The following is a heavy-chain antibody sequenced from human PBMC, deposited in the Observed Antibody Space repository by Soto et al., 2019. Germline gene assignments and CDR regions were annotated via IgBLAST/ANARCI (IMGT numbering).Heavy chain of an antibody. CDR2: ISAYNGNT. J-gene: IGHJ1*01. V-gene: IGHV1-18*01. Sequence: AGVTVSCKASGYTFTSYGISWVRQAPGQGREWMGWISAYNGNTNYAQKLQGRVTMTTDTSTSTAYMELRSLRSEDTAVYNCAREPPVTYSSGWYGYFQHWGQGTLVTVSS. CDR3: AREPPVTYSSGWYGYFQH. D-gene: IGHD6-19*01. CDR1: GYTFTSYG.